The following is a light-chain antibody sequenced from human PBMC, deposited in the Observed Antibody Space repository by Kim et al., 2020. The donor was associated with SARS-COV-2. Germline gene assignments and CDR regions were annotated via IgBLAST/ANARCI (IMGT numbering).Light chain of an antibody. Sequence: DIQLTQSPSSLSTSLGDTVTITCRASQGISDNLAWFQQKPGEAPKSLIYGASTLQGGVPSRFSGTGSGKDFTLTITSLQPDDIAIYFCQQYNSHPITFGQGTRLEIK. CDR2: GAS. CDR3: QQYNSHPIT. V-gene: IGKV1-16*01. J-gene: IGKJ5*01. CDR1: QGISDN.